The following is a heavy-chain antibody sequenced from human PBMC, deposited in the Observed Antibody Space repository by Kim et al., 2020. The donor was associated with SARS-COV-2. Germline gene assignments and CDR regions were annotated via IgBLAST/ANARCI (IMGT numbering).Heavy chain of an antibody. D-gene: IGHD2-8*01. CDR2: ISWNSGSI. J-gene: IGHJ6*03. CDR1: GFTFDDYA. CDR3: AMSSGTKYYYYYYMDV. Sequence: GGSLRLSCAASGFTFDDYAMHWVRQAPGKGLEWVSGISWNSGSIGYADSVKGRFTISRDNAKNSLYLQMNSLRAEDTALYYCAMSSGTKYYYYYYMDVWGKGTTVTVSS. V-gene: IGHV3-9*01.